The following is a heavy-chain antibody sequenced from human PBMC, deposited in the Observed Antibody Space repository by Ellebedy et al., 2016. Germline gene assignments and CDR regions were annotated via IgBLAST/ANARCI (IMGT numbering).Heavy chain of an antibody. Sequence: GESLKISCAASGFTFSSYGMHWVRQAPGKGLEWVAVISYDGSNKYYADSVKGRFTISRDNSKNTLYLQMNSLRAEDTAVYYCVNLRGGSCYWGQGTLVTVSS. CDR3: VNLRGGSCY. J-gene: IGHJ4*02. V-gene: IGHV3-30*18. D-gene: IGHD2-15*01. CDR2: ISYDGSNK. CDR1: GFTFSSYG.